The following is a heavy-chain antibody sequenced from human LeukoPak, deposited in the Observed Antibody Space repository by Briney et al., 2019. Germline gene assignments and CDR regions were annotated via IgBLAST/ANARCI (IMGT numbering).Heavy chain of an antibody. CDR1: GYTFTGYY. V-gene: IGHV1-69*13. J-gene: IGHJ4*02. CDR3: AAGGYSYYFDY. CDR2: IIPIFGTA. D-gene: IGHD5-18*01. Sequence: SVKVSCKASGYTFTGYYMHWVRQAPGQGLEWMGGIIPIFGTANYAQKFQGRVTITADESTSTAYMELSSLRSEDTAVYYCAAGGYSYYFDYWGQGTLVTVSS.